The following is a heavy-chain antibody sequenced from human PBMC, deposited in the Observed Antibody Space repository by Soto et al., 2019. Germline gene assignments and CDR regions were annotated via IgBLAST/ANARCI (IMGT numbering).Heavy chain of an antibody. CDR2: ISSTSSII. Sequence: EVQLVESGGGLVQPGGFLRLSCAASGFSFSSHSMNWVRQAPGKGLEWVSYISSTSSIIYYADSVKGRFTTSRDNAKNSLYLQMNSRRDEDTAVYYCAIAKGWPDISFHPWGQGTLVIVSS. V-gene: IGHV3-48*02. CDR1: GFSFSSHS. D-gene: IGHD3-9*01. CDR3: AIAKGWPDISFHP. J-gene: IGHJ1*01.